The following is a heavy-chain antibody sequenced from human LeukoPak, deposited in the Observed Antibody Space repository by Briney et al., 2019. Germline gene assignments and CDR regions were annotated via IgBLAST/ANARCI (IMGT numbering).Heavy chain of an antibody. V-gene: IGHV4-59*01. CDR3: ARSIYYYDSSGLQSFDY. CDR2: IYYSGST. Sequence: SETLSLTCTVSGGSISSYYWSWIRQPPGKGLEWIGYIYYSGSTNYNPSLKSRVTISVDTSKNQFSLKLSSVTAADTAVYYCARSIYYYDSSGLQSFDYWGQGTLVTVSS. D-gene: IGHD3-22*01. CDR1: GGSISSYY. J-gene: IGHJ4*02.